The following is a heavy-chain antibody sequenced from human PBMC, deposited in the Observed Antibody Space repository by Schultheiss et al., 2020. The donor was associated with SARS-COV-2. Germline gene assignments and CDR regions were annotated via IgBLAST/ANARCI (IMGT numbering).Heavy chain of an antibody. CDR3: ALTMFRGAIIFRDY. J-gene: IGHJ4*02. CDR2: ISAHNDLT. V-gene: IGHV1-18*04. D-gene: IGHD3-10*01. Sequence: ASVKVSCRASGYSFSNYGISWVRQAPGQGLEWMGWISAHNDLTKYAQKFQGRVTMTTLTSTTTAYMELRSLRSDDTAVYYCALTMFRGAIIFRDYWGQGTLVTVSS. CDR1: GYSFSNYG.